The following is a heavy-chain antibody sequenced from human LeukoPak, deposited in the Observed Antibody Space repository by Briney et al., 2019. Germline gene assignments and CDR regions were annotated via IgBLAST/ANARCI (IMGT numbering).Heavy chain of an antibody. CDR2: INGDRSSI. J-gene: IGHJ4*02. Sequence: GGSLRLSCAGSGFTFRSYWMHWVRQDPGKGLVWVARINGDRSSISYADSVKGRFTISRDNSKNTLYLQMNSLRAEDTAVYYCAGRSGYSYGIDYWGQGTLVTVSS. D-gene: IGHD5-18*01. CDR3: AGRSGYSYGIDY. V-gene: IGHV3-74*01. CDR1: GFTFRSYW.